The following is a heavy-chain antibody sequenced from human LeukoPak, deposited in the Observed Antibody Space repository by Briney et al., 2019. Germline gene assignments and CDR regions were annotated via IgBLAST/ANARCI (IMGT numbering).Heavy chain of an antibody. J-gene: IGHJ6*03. D-gene: IGHD1-26*01. Sequence: PGGSLRLSCAASGFTFSNYLMHWVRQAPGKGLVWVSRINSDGSSTSYADSVKGRFTISRDNAKNTLYLQMNSLRAEDTAVYYCARVSSGSYFGYYYYYMDVWGKGTTVIVSS. CDR2: INSDGSST. CDR3: ARVSSGSYFGYYYYYMDV. CDR1: GFTFSNYL. V-gene: IGHV3-74*01.